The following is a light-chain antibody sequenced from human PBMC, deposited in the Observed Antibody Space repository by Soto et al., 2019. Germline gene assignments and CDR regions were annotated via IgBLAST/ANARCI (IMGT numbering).Light chain of an antibody. Sequence: QSVLTQSPSASASIGASVKLTCTLSSGQSSYAIAWHQQQPEKGPRYLMKLNSDGSHSKGDGIPDRFSGSSSGAERYLTISSLQSEDEADYYCQTWGTGIHYVFGTGTKLTVL. CDR2: LNSDGSH. CDR3: QTWGTGIHYV. J-gene: IGLJ1*01. V-gene: IGLV4-69*01. CDR1: SGQSSYA.